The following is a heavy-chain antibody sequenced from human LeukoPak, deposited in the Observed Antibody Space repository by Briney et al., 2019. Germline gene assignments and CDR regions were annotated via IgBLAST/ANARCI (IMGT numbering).Heavy chain of an antibody. D-gene: IGHD2-2*02. V-gene: IGHV1-24*01. J-gene: IGHJ5*02. CDR3: ATLLSDIVVVPAAIRQKYNWFDP. CDR2: FDPEDGET. Sequence: ASVKVSCKVSGYTLTELSMHWVRQAPGKGLEWVGGFDPEDGETIYAQKFQGRVTMTEDTSTGTAYMELSSLRSEDTAVYYCATLLSDIVVVPAAIRQKYNWFDPWGQGTLVTVSS. CDR1: GYTLTELS.